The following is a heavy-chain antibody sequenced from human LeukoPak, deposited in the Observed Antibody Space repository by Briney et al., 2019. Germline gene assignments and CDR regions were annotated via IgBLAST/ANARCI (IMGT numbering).Heavy chain of an antibody. CDR1: GGSISSYY. CDR3: ARASIAAAGNPFDY. Sequence: SETLSLTCTVFGGSISSYYWCWIRQPPGKGLEWIGYIHYSGSTYYNPSLKSRVTISVDTSKNQFSLKLSSVTAADTAVYYCARASIAAAGNPFDYWGQGTLVTVSS. CDR2: IHYSGST. J-gene: IGHJ4*02. D-gene: IGHD6-13*01. V-gene: IGHV4-59*12.